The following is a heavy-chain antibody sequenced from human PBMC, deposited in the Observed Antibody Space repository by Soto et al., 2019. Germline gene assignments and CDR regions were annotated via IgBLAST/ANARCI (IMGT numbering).Heavy chain of an antibody. CDR1: GFTFDNYA. CDR2: ISVGRSDI. J-gene: IGHJ4*02. D-gene: IGHD3-16*01. V-gene: IGHV3-48*02. Sequence: EVQLVESGGGLVQPGDLRLSCVASGFTFDNYAMNWVRQAPGKGLEWLLWISVGRSDIEYSDSVNGRCTISIANAKTSLYLRLNRVKDEDTAVYYCARDHLWAFDYWGQGTLVTVTS. CDR3: ARDHLWAFDY.